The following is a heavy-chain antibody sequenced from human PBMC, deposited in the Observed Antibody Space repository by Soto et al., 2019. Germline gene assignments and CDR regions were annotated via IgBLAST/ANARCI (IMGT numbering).Heavy chain of an antibody. J-gene: IGHJ6*01. Sequence: GGSLRLSCAASGFTFGNYGMHWVRQPPGKGLEWISSILYDGSDKYYADSVKGRFTISRDGSKNTLYLQMDSLRPEDTAVYYCAKWXEVSHNPGGNYYYGMDVWGQGTTVTVSS. CDR3: AKWXEVSHNPGGNYYYGMDV. CDR1: GFTFGNYG. V-gene: IGHV3-30*18. D-gene: IGHD1-26*01. CDR2: ILYDGSDK.